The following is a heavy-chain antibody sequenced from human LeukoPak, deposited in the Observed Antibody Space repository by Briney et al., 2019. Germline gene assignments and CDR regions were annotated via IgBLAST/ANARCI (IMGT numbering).Heavy chain of an antibody. D-gene: IGHD6-6*01. CDR2: IFNSGST. CDR1: GGSISSSNYY. CDR3: ARASSAVKGAARPWLFWY. V-gene: IGHV4-39*07. Sequence: PSETLSLTCTVSGGSISSSNYYWGWIRQPPGKGLEWIGYIFNSGSTYYNPSLKSRVTILVDTSKNQFSLKLSSVTAADTAVYYCARASSAVKGAARPWLFWYWGQGTLVTVSS. J-gene: IGHJ4*02.